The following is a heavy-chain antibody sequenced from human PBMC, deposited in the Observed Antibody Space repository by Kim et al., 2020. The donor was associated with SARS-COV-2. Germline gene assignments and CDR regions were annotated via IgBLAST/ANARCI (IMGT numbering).Heavy chain of an antibody. CDR2: IYHSGST. CDR1: GYSISSGYY. CDR3: ARDGGGSDYGDYLDY. V-gene: IGHV4-38-2*02. D-gene: IGHD4-17*01. Sequence: SETLSLTCTVSGYSISSGYYWGWIRQPPGKGLEWIGSIYHSGSTYYNPSLKSRVTISVDTSKNQFSLKLSSVTAADTAVYYCARDGGGSDYGDYLDYWGQGTLVTVSS. J-gene: IGHJ4*02.